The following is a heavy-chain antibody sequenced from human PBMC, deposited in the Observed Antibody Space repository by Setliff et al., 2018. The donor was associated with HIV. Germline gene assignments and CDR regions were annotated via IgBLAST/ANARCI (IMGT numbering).Heavy chain of an antibody. V-gene: IGHV3-72*01. CDR3: VRAAAGLDV. Sequence: GGSLRLSCAVSGFSLSDYYMDWVRQAPGKGLEWVGRTRNRANNYITDYATSVQGRFTISRDYSKDSLFLQMDNLETEDTAVYYCVRAAAGLDVWSQGTLVTVSS. CDR1: GFSLSDYY. CDR2: TRNRANNYIT. J-gene: IGHJ4*02.